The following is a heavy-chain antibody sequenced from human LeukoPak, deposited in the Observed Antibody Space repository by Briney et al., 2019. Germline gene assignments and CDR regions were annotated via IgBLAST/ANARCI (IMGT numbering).Heavy chain of an antibody. CDR3: ATTRFVGSALDY. Sequence: GGSLGLSCAASGFTFNSHWMHWVRQGPGKGLVWVSRIGSDGSITSYADSVKGRFTISRDNAKNTLYLQMNSLRAEDTAVYYCATTRFVGSALDYWGQGTLVTVSS. J-gene: IGHJ4*02. CDR2: IGSDGSIT. D-gene: IGHD1-26*01. CDR1: GFTFNSHW. V-gene: IGHV3-74*01.